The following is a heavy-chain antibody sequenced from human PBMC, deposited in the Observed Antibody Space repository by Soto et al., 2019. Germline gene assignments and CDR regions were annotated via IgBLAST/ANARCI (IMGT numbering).Heavy chain of an antibody. J-gene: IGHJ4*02. Sequence: GGSLRLSCAASGFTFSNAWMSWVRQAPGKGLEWVGRQKSKTDGGTTDYNAPVKGSFTISRDDSKNTLYLQMNSLKTEVTPVYFCTTDPPCGSGSYRGYWGQGTLVTVSS. CDR1: GFTFSNAW. D-gene: IGHD3-10*01. CDR3: TTDPPCGSGSYRGY. V-gene: IGHV3-15*01. CDR2: QKSKTDGGTT.